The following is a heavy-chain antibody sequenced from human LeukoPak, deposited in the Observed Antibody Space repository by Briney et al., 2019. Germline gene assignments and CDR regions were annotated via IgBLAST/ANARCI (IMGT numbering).Heavy chain of an antibody. D-gene: IGHD1-1*01. J-gene: IGHJ5*02. CDR2: IIPIFGIA. Sequence: ASVKVSCKASGGTFSSYAISWVRQAPGQGLEWMGRIIPIFGIANYAQKFQGRVTITADKSTSTAYMELSSLRSEDTAVYYCARDEGLGTIDPWGQGTLVTVSS. CDR3: ARDEGLGTIDP. CDR1: GGTFSSYA. V-gene: IGHV1-69*04.